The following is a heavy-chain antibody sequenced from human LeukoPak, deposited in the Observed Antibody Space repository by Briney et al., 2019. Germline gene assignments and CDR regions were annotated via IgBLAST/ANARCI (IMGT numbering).Heavy chain of an antibody. Sequence: SETLSLTCTVSGYSISSGYYWGWIRQPPGRELEWIASIYYRGSTHYNPSLASLKSRVTISGDTSKNQFSLTLSSVTAADMAVYYCARYREVGATVDYWGQGTLVTVSS. CDR1: GYSISSGYY. V-gene: IGHV4-38-2*02. J-gene: IGHJ4*02. D-gene: IGHD1-26*01. CDR3: ARYREVGATVDY. CDR2: IYYRGST.